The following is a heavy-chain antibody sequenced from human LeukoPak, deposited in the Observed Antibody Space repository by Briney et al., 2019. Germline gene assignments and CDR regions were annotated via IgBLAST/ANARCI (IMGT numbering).Heavy chain of an antibody. CDR3: ARLKFYDSTGYSPGHYMDV. CDR1: GGPIYSYY. Sequence: SETLSLTCTVSGGPIYSYYWSWIRQTAGKGLEWIGRLYPGVSTNYNPSLQSRVTMSVDTSKSQFALKLSAVTAADTAVYYRARLKFYDSTGYSPGHYMDVWGKGTTVIVSS. CDR2: LYPGVST. J-gene: IGHJ6*03. V-gene: IGHV4-4*07. D-gene: IGHD3-22*01.